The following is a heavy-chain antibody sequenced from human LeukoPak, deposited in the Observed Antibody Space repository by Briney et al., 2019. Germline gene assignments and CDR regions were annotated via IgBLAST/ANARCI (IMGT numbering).Heavy chain of an antibody. D-gene: IGHD6-13*01. CDR3: ASALYIGSSWPS. CDR1: GFTVSSSY. CDR2: IYSGGIT. Sequence: GGSLRLSCAASGFTVSSSYMSWVRQAPGKGLEWVSVIYSGGITYYADSVKGRFTISRDNSKNTLYLQMNSLRAEDTAIYYCASALYIGSSWPSWGQGTLVIVSS. V-gene: IGHV3-66*02. J-gene: IGHJ5*02.